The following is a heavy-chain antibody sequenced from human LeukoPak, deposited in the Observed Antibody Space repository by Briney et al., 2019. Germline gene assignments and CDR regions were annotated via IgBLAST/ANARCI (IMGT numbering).Heavy chain of an antibody. CDR1: GGSISSSSYY. CDR2: IYYSGST. V-gene: IGHV4-39*01. D-gene: IGHD2-2*01. CDR3: ARVVGYCSSTSCWAAYYYYMDV. J-gene: IGHJ6*03. Sequence: SETLSLTCTVSGGSISSSSYYWGWIRQPPAKGLEWIGTIYYSGSTYYNPSLKSRVTISVDTSKNQFSLKLSSVTAADTAVYYCARVVGYCSSTSCWAAYYYYMDVWGKGTTVTISS.